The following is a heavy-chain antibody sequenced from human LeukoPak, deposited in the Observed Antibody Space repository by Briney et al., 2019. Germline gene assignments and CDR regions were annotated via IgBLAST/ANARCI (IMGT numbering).Heavy chain of an antibody. CDR2: IYYSGST. CDR1: GGSISSYY. D-gene: IGHD1-1*01. J-gene: IGHJ5*02. CDR3: ARHGTTGTNLNWFDP. V-gene: IGHV4-59*01. Sequence: SETLSLTCTVSGGSISSYYWSWIRQPPGKGLEWIGYIYYSGSTNYNPSLKSRVTISVDTSKNRFSLKVSSVTAADTAVYYCARHGTTGTNLNWFDPWGQGTLVTVSS.